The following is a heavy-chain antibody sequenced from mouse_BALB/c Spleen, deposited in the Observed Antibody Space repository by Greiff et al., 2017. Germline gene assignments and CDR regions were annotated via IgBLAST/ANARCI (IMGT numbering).Heavy chain of an antibody. CDR3: ARWVKFAY. V-gene: IGHV14-3*02. CDR2: IDPANGNT. CDR1: GFNIKDSY. Sequence: DVQLQESGAELVKPGASVKLSCTASGFNIKDSYMHWVKQRPEQGLAWIGRIDPANGNTKYDPKFQGKATITADTSSNTAYLQLSSLTSEDAAVYYCARWVKFAYWGQGTLVTVSA. J-gene: IGHJ3*01.